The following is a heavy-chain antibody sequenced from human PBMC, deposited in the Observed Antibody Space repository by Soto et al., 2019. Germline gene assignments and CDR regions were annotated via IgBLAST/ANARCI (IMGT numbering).Heavy chain of an antibody. V-gene: IGHV3-9*01. CDR3: TKGYTTSCFAHFDY. D-gene: IGHD2-2*01. CDR2: ISWDSGNI. J-gene: IGHJ4*02. CDR1: SFTFGDYA. Sequence: EVQLVESGGGLVQPGRSLRLSCAASSFTFGDYAMHWVRQTPGKGLEWVSCISWDSGNIVYVDSVEGRFTISRDNAKNCLFLQMNSLRPEDTAFYYCTKGYTTSCFAHFDYWGQGALVTVSS.